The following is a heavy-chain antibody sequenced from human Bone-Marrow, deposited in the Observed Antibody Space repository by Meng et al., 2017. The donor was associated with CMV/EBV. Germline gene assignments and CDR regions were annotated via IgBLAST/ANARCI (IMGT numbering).Heavy chain of an antibody. V-gene: IGHV3-9*01. CDR2: ISWNSGSI. D-gene: IGHD2-2*01. CDR3: AKRGYCSSTSCYEGGYYYYGMDV. J-gene: IGHJ6*02. Sequence: GGSLRLSCATSGFTFSGFGIHWVRQAPGKGLEWVSGISWNSGSIGYADSVKGRFTISRDNAKNSLYLQMNSLRAEDTALYYCAKRGYCSSTSCYEGGYYYYGMDVWGQGTTVTVSS. CDR1: GFTFSGFG.